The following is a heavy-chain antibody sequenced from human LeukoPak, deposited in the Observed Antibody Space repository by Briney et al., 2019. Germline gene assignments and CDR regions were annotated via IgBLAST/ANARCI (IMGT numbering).Heavy chain of an antibody. D-gene: IGHD6-6*01. J-gene: IGHJ4*02. CDR2: MNPNSGNT. CDR1: GYTFSSYD. V-gene: IGHV1-8*02. CDR3: ARLPKYSRPLDY. Sequence: ASVKVSCKASGYTFSSYDINWVRHATGQGLEWMGWMNPNSGNTAYAQKFQGRVTMSRDTSISTAYMELSSLRSEDTAVYYCARLPKYSRPLDYWGQGTLVTGSS.